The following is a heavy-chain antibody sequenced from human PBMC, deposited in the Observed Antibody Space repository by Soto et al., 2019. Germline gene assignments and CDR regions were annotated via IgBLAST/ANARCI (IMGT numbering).Heavy chain of an antibody. V-gene: IGHV3-30*18. J-gene: IGHJ4*02. D-gene: IGHD1-1*01. CDR1: GFTFSNYA. CDR3: AKDKGIFNWATSYFDY. CDR2: TSYDGNNE. Sequence: GGSLRLSCAASGFTFSNYAMHWVRQAPGKGLEWVALTSYDGNNEYYTDSVKGRFTISRDNSKNTLFLQMNSPRPEDTAVYYCAKDKGIFNWATSYFDYWGQGALVTVSS.